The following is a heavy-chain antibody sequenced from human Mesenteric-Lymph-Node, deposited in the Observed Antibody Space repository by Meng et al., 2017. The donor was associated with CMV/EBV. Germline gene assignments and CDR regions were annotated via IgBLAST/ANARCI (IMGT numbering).Heavy chain of an antibody. D-gene: IGHD3-22*01. Sequence: GGPLRLSCGSSEFTFDDNAMHWVRQAPGEGLEWVSSITWNRGNIDYAASVKGRFTISRDNAKNSLYLQMNSLRAEDTAVYYCARTTTMIVVVISNWFDPWGQGTLVTVSS. V-gene: IGHV3-9*01. J-gene: IGHJ5*02. CDR1: EFTFDDNA. CDR2: ITWNRGNI. CDR3: ARTTTMIVVVISNWFDP.